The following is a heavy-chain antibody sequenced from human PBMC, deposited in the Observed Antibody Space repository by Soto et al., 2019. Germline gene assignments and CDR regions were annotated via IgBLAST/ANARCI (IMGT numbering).Heavy chain of an antibody. V-gene: IGHV3-11*06. CDR2: ISSSSSYT. D-gene: IGHD3-3*01. CDR1: GFTFSDYY. Sequence: LRLSCAASGFTFSDYYMSWIRQAPGKGLEWVSYISSSSSYTNYADSVKGRFTTSRDNAKNSLYLQMNSLRAEDTAVYYCARDTYDFWSGSKYYFDYWGQGTLVTVSS. CDR3: ARDTYDFWSGSKYYFDY. J-gene: IGHJ4*02.